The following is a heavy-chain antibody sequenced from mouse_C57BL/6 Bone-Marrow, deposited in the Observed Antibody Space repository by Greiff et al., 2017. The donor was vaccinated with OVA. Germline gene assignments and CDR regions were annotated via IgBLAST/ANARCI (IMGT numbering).Heavy chain of an antibody. Sequence: DVKLVESGGGLVKPGGSLKLSCAASGFTFSDYGMHWVRQAPEKGLEWVAYISSGSSTIYYADTVKGRFTISRDNAKNTLFLQMTSLRSEDTAMYYCARIYGSSPLYAMDYWGQGTSVTVSS. CDR2: ISSGSSTI. V-gene: IGHV5-17*01. CDR1: GFTFSDYG. D-gene: IGHD1-1*01. CDR3: ARIYGSSPLYAMDY. J-gene: IGHJ4*01.